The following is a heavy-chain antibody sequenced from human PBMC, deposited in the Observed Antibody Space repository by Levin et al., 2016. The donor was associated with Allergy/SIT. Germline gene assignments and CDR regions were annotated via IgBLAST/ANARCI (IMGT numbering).Heavy chain of an antibody. J-gene: IGHJ4*02. CDR1: GGSFSGYY. Sequence: SETLSLTCAVYGGSFSGYYWSWIRQPPGKGLEWIGEINHSGSTNYNPSLKSRVTISVDTSKNQFSLKLSSVTAADTAVYYCARGRRAELLRYFDWLLGGCFDYWGQGTLVTVSS. CDR2: INHSGST. CDR3: ARGRRAELLRYFDWLLGGCFDY. D-gene: IGHD3-9*01. V-gene: IGHV4-34*01.